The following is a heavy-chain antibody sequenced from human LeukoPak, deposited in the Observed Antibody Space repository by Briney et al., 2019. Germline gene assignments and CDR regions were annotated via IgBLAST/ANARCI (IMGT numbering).Heavy chain of an antibody. CDR1: GFTFSSYG. J-gene: IGHJ4*02. Sequence: GKSVRLSCAASGFTFSSYGMHWVRQAPGKGLEWVAVISYDGSNKYYADSVKGRFTISRDNSKNTLYLQMNSLRAEDTAVYYCAKGAGGGYDDYFDYWGQGTLVTVSS. CDR3: AKGAGGGYDDYFDY. D-gene: IGHD5-12*01. V-gene: IGHV3-30*18. CDR2: ISYDGSNK.